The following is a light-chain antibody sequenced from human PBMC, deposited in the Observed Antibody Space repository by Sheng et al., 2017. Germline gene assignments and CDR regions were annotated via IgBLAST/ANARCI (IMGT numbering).Light chain of an antibody. CDR2: EAS. V-gene: IGKV1-5*03. Sequence: DIQMTQSPSTLSASVGDRVTITCRASQSIDRWLAWYQQKPGKVPKVLIYEASILQSGVPSRFSGSGSGTEFTLTISSLQPDDFATYYCQHGGTFDQGTKVEIK. CDR1: QSIDRW. CDR3: QHGGT. J-gene: IGKJ1*01.